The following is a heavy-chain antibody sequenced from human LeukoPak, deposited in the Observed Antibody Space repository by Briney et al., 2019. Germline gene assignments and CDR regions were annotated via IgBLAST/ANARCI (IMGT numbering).Heavy chain of an antibody. CDR3: ARSRGYQLLFNLEVSHLDY. Sequence: SETLSLTCTVSGGSITIYYWSWIRQPAGKGLEWIGRIYTSGSTNYNPSLKSRVTMSVDTSKNQFSLKLSSVTAADTAVYYCARSRGYQLLFNLEVSHLDYWGQGTLVTVSS. CDR1: GGSITIYY. CDR2: IYTSGST. D-gene: IGHD2-2*01. J-gene: IGHJ4*02. V-gene: IGHV4-4*07.